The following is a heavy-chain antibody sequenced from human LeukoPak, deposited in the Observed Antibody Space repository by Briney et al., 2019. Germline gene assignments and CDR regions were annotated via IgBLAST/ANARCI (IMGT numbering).Heavy chain of an antibody. J-gene: IGHJ4*02. D-gene: IGHD6-19*01. Sequence: SETLSLTCTVSGVSTTNGFYYWAWIHQPPGKGLEWIGSVHNVGSTYYNLSLRSRVTMSIDTSKNQFSLRLNSVTAADTAVYYCARHAEYNSGWHFYLDHWGQGILVTVSS. CDR1: GVSTTNGFYY. CDR2: VHNVGST. CDR3: ARHAEYNSGWHFYLDH. V-gene: IGHV4-39*01.